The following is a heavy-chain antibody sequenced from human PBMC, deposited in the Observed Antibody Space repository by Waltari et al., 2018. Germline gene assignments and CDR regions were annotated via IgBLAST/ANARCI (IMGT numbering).Heavy chain of an antibody. J-gene: IGHJ6*02. D-gene: IGHD1-1*01. CDR3: ARHCQGVSTIRYYNGMDV. CDR2: IYPGDSDT. V-gene: IGHV5-51*01. CDR1: GYSFMYYW. Sequence: EVQLVQSGAEVKKPGESLKISCKGSGYSFMYYWIAWVRQMPGKGLEWMGSIYPGDSDTRYSPSFQGQVTMSVDKSTSTAYLQWSSLKASDTAMFYCARHCQGVSTIRYYNGMDVWGQGTTVTVS.